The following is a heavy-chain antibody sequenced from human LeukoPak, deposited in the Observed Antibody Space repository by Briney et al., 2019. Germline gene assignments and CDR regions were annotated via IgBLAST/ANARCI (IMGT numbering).Heavy chain of an antibody. CDR2: MKEEGSEK. V-gene: IGHV3-7*05. D-gene: IGHD2-21*02. CDR1: GFTFSIYL. Sequence: PGGSLRLSCAASGFTFSIYLMTCVRQAPGKALEGVANMKEEGSEKYCVDSVQGRFTISRDNAKNSLYLQMNSLRAEDTAVYYCARATMTDIVLDYWGQGTLVTVSS. CDR3: ARATMTDIVLDY. J-gene: IGHJ4*02.